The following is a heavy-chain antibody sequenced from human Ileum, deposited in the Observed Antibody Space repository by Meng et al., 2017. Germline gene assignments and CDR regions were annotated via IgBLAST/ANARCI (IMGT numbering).Heavy chain of an antibody. Sequence: QVQLGESGGGVVQPGRSLRLSCSASGFTFSSYAMHWVRQAPGKGLEWVAIISYDGSNKYYADSVKGRFTISRDNSNNTVYLQMNSLRAEDTAVYYCASPGDLGTFDIWGQGTMVTVSS. D-gene: IGHD7-27*01. CDR1: GFTFSSYA. CDR2: ISYDGSNK. J-gene: IGHJ3*02. CDR3: ASPGDLGTFDI. V-gene: IGHV3-30*04.